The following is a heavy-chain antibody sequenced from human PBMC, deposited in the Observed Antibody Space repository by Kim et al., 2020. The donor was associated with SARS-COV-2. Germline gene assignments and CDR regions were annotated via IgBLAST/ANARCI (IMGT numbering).Heavy chain of an antibody. CDR2: ST. CDR3: ARARINWFDP. D-gene: IGHD2-15*01. J-gene: IGHJ5*02. Sequence: STNYNPSLKSRVTISVDTSKNQFSLKLSSVTAADTAVYYCARARINWFDPWGQGTLVTVSS. V-gene: IGHV4-59*01.